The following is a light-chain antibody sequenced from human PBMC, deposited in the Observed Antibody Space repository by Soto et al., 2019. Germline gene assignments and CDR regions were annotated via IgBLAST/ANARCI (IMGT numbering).Light chain of an antibody. V-gene: IGKV3-15*01. CDR1: QSISIN. CDR2: GAS. J-gene: IGKJ4*01. Sequence: EIVMTQSPATLSVSPGERATLSCRASQSISINLAWYQQKPGQAPRLLIFGASTRATGIPARFSGSGSGTEFTLTISSLQSEDFAVYYCQQYYVWNTFGGGTKV. CDR3: QQYYVWNT.